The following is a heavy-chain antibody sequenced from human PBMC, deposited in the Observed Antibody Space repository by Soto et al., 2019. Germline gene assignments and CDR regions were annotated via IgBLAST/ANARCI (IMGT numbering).Heavy chain of an antibody. V-gene: IGHV4-31*03. D-gene: IGHD6-19*01. CDR1: GGSISSGGYY. Sequence: QVQLQESGPGLVKPSQTLSLTCTVSGGSISSGGYYWSWLRQHPGKGLEWIGYIFDSGTTYYNPSLTXRXTXSXYPSKSQFSLRLTSVTATDTAVYYCASQASGWYPDYWGQGTLVTVSS. CDR2: IFDSGTT. CDR3: ASQASGWYPDY. J-gene: IGHJ4*02.